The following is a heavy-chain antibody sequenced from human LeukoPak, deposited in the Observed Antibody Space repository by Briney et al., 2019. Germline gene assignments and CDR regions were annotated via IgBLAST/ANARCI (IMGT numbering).Heavy chain of an antibody. CDR1: GGSFSGYY. J-gene: IGHJ6*02. V-gene: IGHV4-34*01. Sequence: SETLSLTCAVYGGSFSGYYWSWIRQPPGKGLEWIGEINHSGSTNYNPSLKSRVTISVDTSKNQFSLKLSSVTAADTAVYYCARDSFYTAMVFWGQGTTVTVSS. CDR2: INHSGST. D-gene: IGHD5-18*01. CDR3: ARDSFYTAMVF.